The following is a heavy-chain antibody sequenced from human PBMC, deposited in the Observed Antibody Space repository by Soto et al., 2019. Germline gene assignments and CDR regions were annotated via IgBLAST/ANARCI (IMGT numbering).Heavy chain of an antibody. CDR1: GFTFRSFW. Sequence: EVQLVESGGVLVQPGGSQRLSCAASGFTFRSFWMSWVRQAPGKGLEWVANIKQDGSEKDYVDSVKGRFTISRDNAKKSLFLQLDSLRVEDTAVYYYARGPAFPPFFDHWGQGTLVTVSS. D-gene: IGHD2-2*01. J-gene: IGHJ4*02. CDR3: ARGPAFPPFFDH. CDR2: IKQDGSEK. V-gene: IGHV3-7*03.